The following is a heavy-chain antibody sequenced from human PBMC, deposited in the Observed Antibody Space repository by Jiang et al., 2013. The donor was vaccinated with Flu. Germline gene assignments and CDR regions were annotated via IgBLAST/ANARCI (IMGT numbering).Heavy chain of an antibody. D-gene: IGHD4-17*01. J-gene: IGHJ4*02. CDR3: AKGAYGDITSFDY. Sequence: SRDNSKNTLYLQMNSLRAEDTAVYYCAKGAYGDITSFDYWGQGTLVTVSS. V-gene: IGHV3-23*01.